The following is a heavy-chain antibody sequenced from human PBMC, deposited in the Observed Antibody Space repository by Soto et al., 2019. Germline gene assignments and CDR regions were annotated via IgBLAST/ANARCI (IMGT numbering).Heavy chain of an antibody. J-gene: IGHJ2*01. CDR2: IYYSGSI. V-gene: IGHV4-59*08. CDR3: ARHDYGAQRYFDL. Sequence: TPSPPRPVSGGSLSCFYWGWVPQPPGKGLEWIGYIYYSGSIKYNPSLNSRVTMSVDTSKNQFSLKLSSVTAADTAVYYCARHDYGAQRYFDLWGRGTLVTV. CDR1: GGSLSCFY. D-gene: IGHD4-17*01.